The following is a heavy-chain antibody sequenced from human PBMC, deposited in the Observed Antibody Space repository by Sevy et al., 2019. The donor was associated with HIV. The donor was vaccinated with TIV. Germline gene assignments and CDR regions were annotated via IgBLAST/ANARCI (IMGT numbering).Heavy chain of an antibody. V-gene: IGHV3-23*01. CDR2: ISGSGGST. CDR1: GFTFSSYA. D-gene: IGHD6-13*01. Sequence: GGSLRLSCAASGFTFSSYAMSWVRQAPGKGLEWVSAISGSGGSTYYADSVKVRFTISRDNSKNTLYLQMNSLRAEDTAVYYCAKDRRRSLAAAFDYWGQGTLVTVSS. CDR3: AKDRRRSLAAAFDY. J-gene: IGHJ4*02.